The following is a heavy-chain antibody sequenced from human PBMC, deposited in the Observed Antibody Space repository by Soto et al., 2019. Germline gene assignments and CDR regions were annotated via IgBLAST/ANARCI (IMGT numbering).Heavy chain of an antibody. Sequence: QVQLVQSGAEVKKPGASVKVSCKASGYTFTSYGISWVRQAPGQGLEWMGWISAYNGNTNYAQKLQGRVTMTTDTSTSTAYMELRSLRSDDTAVYYCARAGNGRHYHGSGSHRLFDYWGQGTLVTVSS. CDR2: ISAYNGNT. CDR1: GYTFTSYG. D-gene: IGHD3-10*01. CDR3: ARAGNGRHYHGSGSHRLFDY. J-gene: IGHJ4*02. V-gene: IGHV1-18*01.